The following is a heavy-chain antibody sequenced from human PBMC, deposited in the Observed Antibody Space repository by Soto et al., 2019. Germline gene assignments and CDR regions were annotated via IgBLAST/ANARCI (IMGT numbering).Heavy chain of an antibody. D-gene: IGHD5-18*01. Sequence: ASVKVSCKASGYTFTNYGISWVRQAPGQGLEWMGWISAYNGNRNYAQKLQGRVTMTRNTSISTAYMELSSLRSEDTAVYYCARGPLSGGYSYGWGIYYYYGMDVWG. V-gene: IGHV1-18*01. J-gene: IGHJ6*02. CDR3: ARGPLSGGYSYGWGIYYYYGMDV. CDR2: ISAYNGNR. CDR1: GYTFTNYG.